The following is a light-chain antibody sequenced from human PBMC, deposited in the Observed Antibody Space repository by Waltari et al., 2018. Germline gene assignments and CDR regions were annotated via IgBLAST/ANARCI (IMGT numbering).Light chain of an antibody. CDR1: DSTIANNV. CDR2: RND. Sequence: QSVLTQPPSASAPPGPRVTSSCSGSDSTIANNVVNWYQQFLGTAPKLLIYRNDLRPSGVPDRFSGSKSGTSGSLAISGLQSEDEADYYCATWDDSLLGGRWVFGGGTKLTVL. J-gene: IGLJ3*02. CDR3: ATWDDSLLGGRWV. V-gene: IGLV1-44*01.